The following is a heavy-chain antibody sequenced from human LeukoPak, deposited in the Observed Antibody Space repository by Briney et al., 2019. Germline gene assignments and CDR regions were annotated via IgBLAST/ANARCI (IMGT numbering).Heavy chain of an antibody. V-gene: IGHV4-59*08. D-gene: IGHD3-10*01. Sequence: PSETLSLTCSVSGVSISSSYWSWIRQPPGKGLEWIGYMYYSGSTNYNPSLKSRVTMSVDTSKNQFSLKVSSVTAADTAVYYCARRAYYSSANYYFDSWGQGTLVTVSS. CDR3: ARRAYYSSANYYFDS. CDR1: GVSISSSY. CDR2: MYYSGST. J-gene: IGHJ4*02.